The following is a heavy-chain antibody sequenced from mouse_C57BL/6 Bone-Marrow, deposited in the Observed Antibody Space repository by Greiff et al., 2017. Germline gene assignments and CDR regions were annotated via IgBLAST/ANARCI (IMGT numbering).Heavy chain of an antibody. CDR1: GFSFNTYA. J-gene: IGHJ3*01. CDR3: VREGWFPFAY. V-gene: IGHV10-1*01. Sequence: EVQLVESGGGLVQPKGSLKLSCAASGFSFNTYAMNWVRQAPGKGLEWVARIRSKSNNYATYYADSVKDRFTISRDDSESMLYLQMHNLKTVDTAMYYCVREGWFPFAYWGQGTLVTVSA. D-gene: IGHD1-1*02. CDR2: IRSKSNNYAT.